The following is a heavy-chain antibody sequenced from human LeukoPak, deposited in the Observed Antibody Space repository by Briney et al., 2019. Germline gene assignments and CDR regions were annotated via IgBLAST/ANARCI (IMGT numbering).Heavy chain of an antibody. Sequence: SETLSLTCTVSGYPISSGYYWGWNRQPPGKGLEWIGTFYPGGSTYYNPSLKSRVTTSVDTSKNQFSLKLTSVTAADTAVYYCAREGGYDSYYYYYGMDVWGQGTTVTVSS. V-gene: IGHV4-38-2*02. CDR3: AREGGYDSYYYYYGMDV. D-gene: IGHD5-12*01. J-gene: IGHJ6*02. CDR1: GYPISSGYY. CDR2: FYPGGST.